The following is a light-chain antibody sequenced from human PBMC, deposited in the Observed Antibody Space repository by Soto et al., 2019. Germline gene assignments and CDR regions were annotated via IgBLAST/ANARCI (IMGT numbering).Light chain of an antibody. CDR1: TGAVTKGFS. CDR3: LISYGGAYF. CDR2: SIN. Sequence: QAVVTQEPSLTVSPGGTVTLICASSTGAVTKGFSPNWLQQRPGQPPRALIYSINKTHSWTPARFSGSLLGGKAALTLSGVQPEDEDVYYCLISYGGAYFFGTGTKVTVL. J-gene: IGLJ1*01. V-gene: IGLV7-43*01.